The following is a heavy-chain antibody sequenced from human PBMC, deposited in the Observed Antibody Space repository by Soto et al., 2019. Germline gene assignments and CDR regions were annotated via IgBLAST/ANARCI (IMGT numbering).Heavy chain of an antibody. CDR2: ISWNSGSI. D-gene: IGHD2-15*01. Sequence: EVQLVESGGGLVQPGRSLRLSCAASGFTFDDYAMHWVRQAPGKGLEWVSGISWNSGSIGYADSVKGRFTISRDNAKNSLYLQMNSLRDEDTALYYCAKDSQEGLGYCSGGSCHPFDYWGQGTLVTVSS. J-gene: IGHJ4*02. CDR3: AKDSQEGLGYCSGGSCHPFDY. V-gene: IGHV3-9*01. CDR1: GFTFDDYA.